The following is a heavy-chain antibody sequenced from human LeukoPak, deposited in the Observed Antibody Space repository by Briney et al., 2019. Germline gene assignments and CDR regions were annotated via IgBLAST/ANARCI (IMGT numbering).Heavy chain of an antibody. CDR2: IYYSGST. V-gene: IGHV4-59*01. CDR1: GGSISSYY. CDR3: ARGQHSYGYFNGFDY. D-gene: IGHD5-18*01. J-gene: IGHJ4*02. Sequence: SETLSLTCTVSGGSISSYYWNWIRQPPEKGLEWIGYIYYSGSTNYNPSLESRVTMSVDTSKNQFSLKLSSVTAADTAVYYCARGQHSYGYFNGFDYWGQGTLVTVPS.